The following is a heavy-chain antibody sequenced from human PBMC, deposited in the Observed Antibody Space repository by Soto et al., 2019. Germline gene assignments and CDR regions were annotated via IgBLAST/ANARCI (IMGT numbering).Heavy chain of an antibody. CDR3: ARGDYAPAD. CDR2: VYGSESF. Sequence: PSETLSLTCNVSGGSVNSCSYYWAWIRQPPGKRLEWTGYVYGSESFNYNPSLKSRVTISVDTSKNQFSLRLRSVTAADTAGYYRARGDYAPADWGQGTLVTVYS. D-gene: IGHD3-16*01. V-gene: IGHV4-61*01. CDR1: GGSVNSCSYY. J-gene: IGHJ4*02.